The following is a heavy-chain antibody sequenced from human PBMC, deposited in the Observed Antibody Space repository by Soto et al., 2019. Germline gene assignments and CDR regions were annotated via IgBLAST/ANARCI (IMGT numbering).Heavy chain of an antibody. CDR1: GGTVNSYA. CDR3: GRAAGHSGLEYVFDS. V-gene: IGHV1-69*01. Sequence: QVQLVQSGAEVKKPGSSVKVSCTASGGTVNSYAITWVRQAPGQGLEWMGGIIPIFGTPEYAQKFEDRVTITADEATNTAYMELSSVISEDTAVYYCGRAAGHSGLEYVFDSWGQGTLVTVSS. CDR2: IIPIFGTP. J-gene: IGHJ4*02. D-gene: IGHD6-13*01.